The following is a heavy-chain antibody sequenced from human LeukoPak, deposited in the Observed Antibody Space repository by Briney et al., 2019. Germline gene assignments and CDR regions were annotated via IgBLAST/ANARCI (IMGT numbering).Heavy chain of an antibody. CDR3: ARFASGRSGLVLPDNPMDV. CDR1: GYSFSGYW. CDR2: FYPGDFDN. D-gene: IGHD6-19*01. J-gene: IGHJ6*04. V-gene: IGHV5-51*01. Sequence: GESLKTSCQGFGYSFSGYWIAWVRQIPGKGLGCLGVFYPGDFDNRYSPSFQAQVTISADKSISTAYLQWSSLKASDTAMYYCARFASGRSGLVLPDNPMDVWGKGTTVTVSS.